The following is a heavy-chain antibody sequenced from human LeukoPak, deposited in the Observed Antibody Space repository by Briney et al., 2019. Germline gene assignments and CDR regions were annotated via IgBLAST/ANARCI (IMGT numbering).Heavy chain of an antibody. CDR3: ARANMHRGGVPRWFDP. CDR1: EYTFTSYD. D-gene: IGHD3-3*01. V-gene: IGHV1-8*01. CDR2: MNPNSGNT. J-gene: IGHJ5*02. Sequence: ASVKVSCKASEYTFTSYDINWVRQATGQGLEWMGWMNPNSGNTGYAQKFQVRVTMTRNASISTAYMELSSLRSEDTAMYYCARANMHRGGVPRWFDPWGQGTLVTVSS.